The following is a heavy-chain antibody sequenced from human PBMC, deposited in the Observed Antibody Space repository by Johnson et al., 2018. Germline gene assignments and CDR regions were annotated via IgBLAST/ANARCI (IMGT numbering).Heavy chain of an antibody. J-gene: IGHJ6*03. CDR1: GYTFTNYA. D-gene: IGHD3-10*01. Sequence: QVQLVQSGAEVKKPGASVKVSCKASGYTFTNYAMHWVRQAPGQRLEWMGWINGGKGNTKYSQKFQDRVTMTRDTSAITAYMELSSRRSEDKPIYYWARSRGISPYYFYYMDVWGKGSTVTVSS. V-gene: IGHV1-3*01. CDR3: ARSRGISPYYFYYMDV. CDR2: INGGKGNT.